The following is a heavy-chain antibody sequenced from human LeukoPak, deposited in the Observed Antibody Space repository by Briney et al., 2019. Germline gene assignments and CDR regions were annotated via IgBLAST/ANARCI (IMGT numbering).Heavy chain of an antibody. J-gene: IGHJ4*02. CDR3: AGSID. Sequence: GESLRLSCAASGFSFSTYWMGWVRQAPGKGPEWVANINQHGSGKYYVDSVKGRFTISRDNAKDSLYLQMNSLRADDTAVYYCAGSIDWGQGTLVTVSS. V-gene: IGHV3-7*03. CDR2: INQHGSGK. CDR1: GFSFSTYW. D-gene: IGHD3-10*01.